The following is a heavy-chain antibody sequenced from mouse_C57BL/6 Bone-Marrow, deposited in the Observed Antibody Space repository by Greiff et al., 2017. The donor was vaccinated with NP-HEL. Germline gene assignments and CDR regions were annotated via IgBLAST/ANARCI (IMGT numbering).Heavy chain of an antibody. D-gene: IGHD1-1*01. J-gene: IGHJ4*01. Sequence: EVKLMESGGGLVQPGGSLKLSCAASGFTFSDYYMYWVRQTPEKRLEWVAYISNGGGSTYYPDTVKGRFPISRDNAKNTLYLQMSRLKSDDTAMYYCARQGFITTWAMDYWGQGTSVTVSS. CDR1: GFTFSDYY. CDR2: ISNGGGST. CDR3: ARQGFITTWAMDY. V-gene: IGHV5-12*01.